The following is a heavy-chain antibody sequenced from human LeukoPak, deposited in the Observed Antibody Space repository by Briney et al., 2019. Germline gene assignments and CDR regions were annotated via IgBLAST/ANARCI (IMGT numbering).Heavy chain of an antibody. D-gene: IGHD6-19*01. CDR3: ARGVAVAALDAFDV. CDR2: INPNSGGT. CDR1: GYTFTDYY. Sequence: ASVKVSCKASGYTFTDYYVRWVREAPGQGLEWMGWINPNSGGTNYAQKFQGRVTLTTDTSINTAYMELNSLRSDDTAVYYCARGVAVAALDAFDVWGQGTMVTVSS. J-gene: IGHJ3*01. V-gene: IGHV1-2*02.